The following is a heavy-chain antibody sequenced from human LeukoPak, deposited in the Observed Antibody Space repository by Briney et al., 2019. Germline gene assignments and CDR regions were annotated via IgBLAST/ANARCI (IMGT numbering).Heavy chain of an antibody. CDR3: ARGGSYYLKTYFDY. V-gene: IGHV4-4*02. Sequence: SETLSLTCAVSGGSISSSNWWTWVRQPPGKGLEWIGTMYYSGNTYYNPSLKSRVTISVDTSKNQFSLKLSSVTAADTAVYYCARGGSYYLKTYFDYWGQGTLVTVSS. D-gene: IGHD1-26*01. J-gene: IGHJ4*02. CDR1: GGSISSSNW. CDR2: MYYSGNT.